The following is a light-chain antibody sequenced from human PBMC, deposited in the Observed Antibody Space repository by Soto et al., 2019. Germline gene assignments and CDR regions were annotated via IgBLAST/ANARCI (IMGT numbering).Light chain of an antibody. V-gene: IGKV3-15*01. CDR1: QSVSSN. Sequence: EIVMTQSPATLSVSPGERATLSCRASQSVSSNLAWYHQKPGQAPRLLIYGASTRATGIPARFSGSGSGTEFPLTISSLQSEDFAVYDCQQYNNWPQTFGQGTKVEI. CDR3: QQYNNWPQT. CDR2: GAS. J-gene: IGKJ1*01.